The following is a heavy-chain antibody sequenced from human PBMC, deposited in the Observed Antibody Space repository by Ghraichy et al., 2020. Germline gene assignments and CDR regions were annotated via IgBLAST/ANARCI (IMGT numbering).Heavy chain of an antibody. CDR3: ARTVAATQTIDY. J-gene: IGHJ4*02. Sequence: SETLSLTCTVSGGSISSGSYYWSWIRQPAGKGLEWIGRIYTSGSTNYNPSLKSRVTISVDTSKNQFSLKLSSVTAADTAVYYCARTVAATQTIDYWGQGTLVTVSS. CDR1: GGSISSGSYY. CDR2: IYTSGST. D-gene: IGHD2-15*01. V-gene: IGHV4-61*02.